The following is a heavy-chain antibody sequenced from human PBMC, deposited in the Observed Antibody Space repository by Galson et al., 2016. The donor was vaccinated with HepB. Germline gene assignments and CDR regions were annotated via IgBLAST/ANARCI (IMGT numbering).Heavy chain of an antibody. J-gene: IGHJ5*02. D-gene: IGHD1-14*01. V-gene: IGHV3-53*01. CDR3: ARGEPGNWFDP. CDR1: GFTVSSNY. Sequence: LSLSCAASGFTVSSNYMSWVRQAPGKGLEWVSVIYSGGSTYYADSVKGRFTISRDNSKNTLYLQMNSLRAEDTAVYYCARGEPGNWFDPWGQGTLVTVSS. CDR2: IYSGGST.